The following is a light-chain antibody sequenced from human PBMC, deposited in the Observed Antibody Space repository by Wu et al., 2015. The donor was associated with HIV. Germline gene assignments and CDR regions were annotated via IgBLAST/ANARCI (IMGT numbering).Light chain of an antibody. J-gene: IGKJ2*03. CDR2: DAS. V-gene: IGKV3-11*01. CDR3: QQRGNWPPYS. Sequence: EIVLTQSPGSLSLSPGERATLSCRASQSVSSYLAWYQQKPGQPPRLLIYDASNRATGIPARFSGSGSGTDFTLTISNLEPEDFAVYYCQQRGNWPPYSFGQGTKLEI. CDR1: QSVSSY.